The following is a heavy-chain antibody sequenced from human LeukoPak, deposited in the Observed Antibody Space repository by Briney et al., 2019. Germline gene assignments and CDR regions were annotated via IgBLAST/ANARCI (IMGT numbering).Heavy chain of an antibody. V-gene: IGHV1-46*01. J-gene: IGHJ4*02. Sequence: VASVTVSCKASGYTFTSNYIHWVRQAPGQGLEWMGMIYPRDGSTSYAQKFQGRVTVTRDTSTSIVHMELSGLRSEDTAVYYCARDQEGFDYWGQGTLVTVSS. CDR3: ARDQEGFDY. CDR1: GYTFTSNY. CDR2: IYPRDGST.